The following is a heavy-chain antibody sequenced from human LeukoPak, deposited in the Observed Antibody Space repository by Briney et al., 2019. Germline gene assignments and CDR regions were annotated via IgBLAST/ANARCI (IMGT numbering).Heavy chain of an antibody. V-gene: IGHV3-9*01. J-gene: IGHJ3*02. CDR1: GFTFDDYA. CDR3: AKGFKYRGVDAFDI. CDR2: ISWNSGTI. D-gene: IGHD2-21*01. Sequence: PGGSLRLSCAASGFTFDDYAIHWVRQAPGKGLEWVSGISWNSGTIGYGDSVKGRFTISRDNAKNSLYLQMNSLRAEDTALYYCAKGFKYRGVDAFDIWGQGTMVTVSS.